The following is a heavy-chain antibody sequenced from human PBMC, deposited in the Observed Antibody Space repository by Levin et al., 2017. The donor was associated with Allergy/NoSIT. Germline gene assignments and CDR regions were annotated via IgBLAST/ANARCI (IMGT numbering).Heavy chain of an antibody. Sequence: GASVKVSCKASGYTFTSYGISWVRQAPGQGLEWMGWISAYNGNTNYAQKLQGRVAMTTDTSTSTAFMELRSLRSDDTAVYYCARGTERDYVWGSYRPLDYWGQGTLVTVSS. CDR1: GYTFTSYG. CDR2: ISAYNGNT. CDR3: ARGTERDYVWGSYRPLDY. D-gene: IGHD3-16*02. J-gene: IGHJ4*02. V-gene: IGHV1-18*01.